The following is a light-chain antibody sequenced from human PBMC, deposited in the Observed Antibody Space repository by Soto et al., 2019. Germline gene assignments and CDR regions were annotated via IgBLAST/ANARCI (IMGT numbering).Light chain of an antibody. CDR2: GAS. Sequence: EIVMTQSPATLSLSPGESAALSCSASQGISSELAWYQQKPGQPPRLLIYGASTRATGVPARFTGSGSGSDFTLTISGLQSEDFAVYYCQQCDNWPFTFGQGTRLEI. V-gene: IGKV3-15*01. CDR1: QGISSE. J-gene: IGKJ2*01. CDR3: QQCDNWPFT.